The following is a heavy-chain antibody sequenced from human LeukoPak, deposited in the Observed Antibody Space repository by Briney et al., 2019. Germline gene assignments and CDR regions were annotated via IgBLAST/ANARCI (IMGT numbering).Heavy chain of an antibody. J-gene: IGHJ4*02. CDR1: GYTFIDYY. Sequence: ASVKVSCKASGYTFIDYYMVWVRQAPGQGLVWLGWISERGRKYYAQKFQGRIAMTRDTSIRTAYMELNSLGSDDTAIYYCARGHDKAPSFDYWGQGTLVTVSS. V-gene: IGHV1-2*02. D-gene: IGHD3-10*01. CDR3: ARGHDKAPSFDY. CDR2: ISERGRK.